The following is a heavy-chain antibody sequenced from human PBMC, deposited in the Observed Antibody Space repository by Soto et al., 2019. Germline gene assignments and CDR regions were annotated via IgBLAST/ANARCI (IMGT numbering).Heavy chain of an antibody. CDR3: ARGEWFAVVVPAAMPHDAFDI. CDR2: TYYRSKWYN. D-gene: IGHD2-2*01. CDR1: GDSVSSNSAA. V-gene: IGHV6-1*01. J-gene: IGHJ3*02. Sequence: SQTLSLTCAISGDSVSSNSAAWNWIRQSPSRGLEWLGRTYYRSKWYNDYEVSVKSRITINPDTSKKQFSLQLNSVTPEDTAVYYCARGEWFAVVVPAAMPHDAFDIWGQGTMVTVSS.